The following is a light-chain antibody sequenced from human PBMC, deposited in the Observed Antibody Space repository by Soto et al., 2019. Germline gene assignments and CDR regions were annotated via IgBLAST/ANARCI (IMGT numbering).Light chain of an antibody. V-gene: IGLV3-1*01. CDR2: QDS. Sequence: SYELTQPPSVSVSPGQTASITCSGAKLGDKYACWYQQKPGQSPVLVIYQDSKRPSGIPERFSGSNSGNTATLTISGTQAMDEADYYCQAWDSSTAFDVFGTGTKLTVL. CDR1: KLGDKY. CDR3: QAWDSSTAFDV. J-gene: IGLJ1*01.